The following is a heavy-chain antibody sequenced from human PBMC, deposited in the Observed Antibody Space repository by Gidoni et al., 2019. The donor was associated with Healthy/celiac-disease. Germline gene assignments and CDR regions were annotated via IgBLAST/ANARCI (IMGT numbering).Heavy chain of an antibody. CDR2: ISWNSGSI. CDR1: GFPFDDHA. J-gene: IGHJ4*02. CDR3: AKDRDYYDSSGYVFDY. D-gene: IGHD3-22*01. Sequence: EVQLVESGGGLVQPGRSLRLSCAASGFPFDDHAMHWVRQAPGKGLEWVSGISWNSGSIGYADSVKGRFTISRDNAKNSLYLQMNSLRAEDTALYYCAKDRDYYDSSGYVFDYWGQGTLVTVSS. V-gene: IGHV3-9*01.